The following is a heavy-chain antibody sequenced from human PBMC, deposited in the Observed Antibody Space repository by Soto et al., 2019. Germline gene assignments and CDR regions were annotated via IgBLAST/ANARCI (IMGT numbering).Heavy chain of an antibody. CDR1: GGSISNTSYF. Sequence: SETLSLTCAVSGGSISNTSYFWGWIRQPPGKGLEWVGNMFSTGSSTYSPSLKGRITISVDTSKNHFSLRLYSMTASDTAIYYCASRYYHLSGGYRDYESVFFDNPSPRTLVTGSS. CDR3: ASRYYHLSGGYRDYESVFFDN. J-gene: IGHJ4*02. V-gene: IGHV4-39*02. D-gene: IGHD3-3*01. CDR2: MFSTGSS.